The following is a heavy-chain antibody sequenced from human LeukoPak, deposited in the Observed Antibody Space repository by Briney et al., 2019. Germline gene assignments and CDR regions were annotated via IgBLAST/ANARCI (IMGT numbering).Heavy chain of an antibody. V-gene: IGHV1-69*06. Sequence: GASVKVSGKASGGTFSSYAISWVRQAPGQGLEWMGRIFPIFGTANYAQKFQGRVTITADKSTSTAYMELSSLRSEDTAVYYCARGPIVVVTAANFDYWGQGTLVTVSS. CDR1: GGTFSSYA. D-gene: IGHD2-21*02. CDR3: ARGPIVVVTAANFDY. J-gene: IGHJ4*02. CDR2: IFPIFGTA.